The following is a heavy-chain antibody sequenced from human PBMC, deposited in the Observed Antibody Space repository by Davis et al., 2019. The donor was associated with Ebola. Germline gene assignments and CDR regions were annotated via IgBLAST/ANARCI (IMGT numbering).Heavy chain of an antibody. J-gene: IGHJ4*02. CDR1: GFTFSRYW. V-gene: IGHV3-7*03. Sequence: GESLKISCAASGFTFSRYWMSWVRQTPGKGLEWVANIKQDGSEKYYVDSVKGRFTISRDNAKNSLYLQMNSLKTEDTAVYYCTTGRSSRWPDYWGQGTLVTVSS. D-gene: IGHD6-13*01. CDR3: TTGRSSRWPDY. CDR2: IKQDGSEK.